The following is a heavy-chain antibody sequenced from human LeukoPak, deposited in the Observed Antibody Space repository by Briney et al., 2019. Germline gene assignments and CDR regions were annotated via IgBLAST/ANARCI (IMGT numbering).Heavy chain of an antibody. Sequence: SQTLSLTCAISGDSFSSNYAGWNWIRQSPSRGLEWLGRTYYRSMWYHDYAASVAGRITIDADPSRNQLSLQLSSVTPEDTAVYYCVRVRHLGQGFHNWGRGTLVTVSS. V-gene: IGHV6-1*01. CDR3: VRVRHLGQGFHN. CDR1: GDSFSSNYAG. D-gene: IGHD1-26*01. J-gene: IGHJ1*01. CDR2: TYYRSMWYH.